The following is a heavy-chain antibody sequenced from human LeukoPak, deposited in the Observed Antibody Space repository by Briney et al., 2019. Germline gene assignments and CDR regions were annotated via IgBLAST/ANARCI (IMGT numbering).Heavy chain of an antibody. Sequence: SETLSLTCTVSGDSIRSSSYYWDWIRQPPGKGLEWIGTIYYSGRTYYNPSLKSRVTISIDTSKNQFSLKLTSVTAADTAVYYCATRRYYDSSGYLDWGLGTLLTVSS. J-gene: IGHJ1*01. CDR3: ATRRYYDSSGYLD. D-gene: IGHD3-22*01. CDR1: GDSIRSSSYY. CDR2: IYYSGRT. V-gene: IGHV4-39*01.